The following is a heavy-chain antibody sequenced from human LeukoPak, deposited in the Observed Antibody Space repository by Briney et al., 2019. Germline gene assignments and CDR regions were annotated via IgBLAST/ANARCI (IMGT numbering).Heavy chain of an antibody. V-gene: IGHV3-21*01. CDR3: ARGADGVSSNSRGWFDP. Sequence: GGSLRLSCAASGLTFNRYNMNCVRQAPGKGLEWVSSISTSSSYIYYADSVRGRFTISRDNAKNSLYLQMNSLRAEDTAVYSCARGADGVSSNSRGWFDPWGQGTLVTVSS. CDR1: GLTFNRYN. CDR2: ISTSSSYI. J-gene: IGHJ5*02. D-gene: IGHD2-15*01.